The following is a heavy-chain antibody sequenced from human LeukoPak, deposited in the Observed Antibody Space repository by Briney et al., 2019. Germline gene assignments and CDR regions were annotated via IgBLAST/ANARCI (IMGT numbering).Heavy chain of an antibody. CDR3: AGGVGGWHFDY. CDR1: GFTFSIYS. CDR2: ISYDGNNK. Sequence: GGSLRLSCAASGFTFSIYSVHWVRQAPGKGLEWVAVISYDGNNKYYADSVKGRFTISRDSSKNTLYLQMNSLRAEDTAVYYCAGGVGGWHFDYWGQGTLVTVSS. D-gene: IGHD6-19*01. V-gene: IGHV3-30*14. J-gene: IGHJ4*02.